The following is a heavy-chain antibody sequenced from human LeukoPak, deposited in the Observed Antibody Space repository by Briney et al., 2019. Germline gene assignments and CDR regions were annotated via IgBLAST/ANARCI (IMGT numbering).Heavy chain of an antibody. CDR3: IVGGSYYTY. V-gene: IGHV3-15*01. CDR1: GFTFSNDW. CDR2: IKFKAAGGTT. J-gene: IGHJ4*02. D-gene: IGHD3-10*01. Sequence: GGSLRLFCAASGFTFSNDWMSWVRQAPGKGLEWVGRIKFKAAGGTTDYAAPVQGRFTISRDDSGNTLYPQMNSLKTEDATVYYCIVGGSYYTYWGQGTLVTVSS.